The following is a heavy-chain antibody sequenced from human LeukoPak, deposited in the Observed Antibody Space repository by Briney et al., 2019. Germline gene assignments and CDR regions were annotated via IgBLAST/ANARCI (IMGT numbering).Heavy chain of an antibody. CDR2: ISSSSSYI. J-gene: IGHJ6*03. Sequence: GGSLRLSCAASGFTFSSYSMNWVRQAPGKGLEWVSSISSSSSYIYYADSVKGRFTISRDNAKNSLYLQMNSLRAEATAAYYCAGGGWDPLPPPPVYYMDVWGKGTTVTVSS. D-gene: IGHD1-26*01. CDR1: GFTFSSYS. V-gene: IGHV3-21*01. CDR3: AGGGWDPLPPPPVYYMDV.